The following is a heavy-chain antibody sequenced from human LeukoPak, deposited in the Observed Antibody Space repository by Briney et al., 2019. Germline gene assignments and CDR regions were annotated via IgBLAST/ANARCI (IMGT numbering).Heavy chain of an antibody. J-gene: IGHJ4*02. D-gene: IGHD4-11*01. V-gene: IGHV3-11*01. CDR2: ISSSGSTI. Sequence: GGSLRLPCAASGFTFSDYYMSWIRQAPGKGLEWVSYISSSGSTIYYADSVKGRFTISRDNAKNSLYLQMNSLRAEDTAVYYCARDEGILAYSNYGFDYWGQGTLVTVSS. CDR3: ARDEGILAYSNYGFDY. CDR1: GFTFSDYY.